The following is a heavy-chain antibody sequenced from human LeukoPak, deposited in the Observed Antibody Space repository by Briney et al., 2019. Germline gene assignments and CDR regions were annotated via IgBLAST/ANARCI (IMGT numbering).Heavy chain of an antibody. Sequence: PGGSLRLSCVASGFTFSSYGMHWVRQAPGKGLEWVAVIWYDGSNKYYADSVKGRFTISRDNSKNTLYLQMNSLRAEDTAVYYCARESSPGRVYFQHWGQGTLVTVSS. V-gene: IGHV3-33*08. J-gene: IGHJ1*01. CDR3: ARESSPGRVYFQH. D-gene: IGHD2-15*01. CDR2: IWYDGSNK. CDR1: GFTFSSYG.